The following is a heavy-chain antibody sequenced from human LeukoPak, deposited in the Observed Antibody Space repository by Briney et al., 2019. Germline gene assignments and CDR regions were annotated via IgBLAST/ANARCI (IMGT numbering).Heavy chain of an antibody. J-gene: IGHJ4*02. CDR2: IYYGGST. V-gene: IGHV4-30-4*01. CDR3: ASLGGLDRLWPRGVDY. CDR1: GGSISSGDYY. D-gene: IGHD3-10*01. Sequence: TASQTLSLTCTVSGGSISSGDYYWSWIRQPPGKGLEWIGYIYYGGSTYYNPSLKSRVTISVDTSKNQFSPKLSSVTAADTAVYYCASLGGLDRLWPRGVDYWGQGTLVTVSS.